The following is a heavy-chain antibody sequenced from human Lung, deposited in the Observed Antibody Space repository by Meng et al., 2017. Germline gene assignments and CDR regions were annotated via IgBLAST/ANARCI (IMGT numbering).Heavy chain of an antibody. Sequence: QVPLQQWGAGLLKPSETLSLPCVVSGGSFSDYYWSRIRPPPGKGLEWIGEINHSGSTNYNPSLESRATISVDTSQNNLSLKLSSVTAADSAVYYCARGPTTMAHDFDYWGQGTLVTVSS. J-gene: IGHJ4*02. CDR2: INHSGST. CDR3: ARGPTTMAHDFDY. V-gene: IGHV4-34*01. D-gene: IGHD4-11*01. CDR1: GGSFSDYY.